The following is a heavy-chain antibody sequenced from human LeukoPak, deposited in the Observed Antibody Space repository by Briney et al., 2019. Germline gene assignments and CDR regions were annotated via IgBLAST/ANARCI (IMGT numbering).Heavy chain of an antibody. CDR3: ARVLAVALDY. J-gene: IGHJ4*02. CDR1: GFTVSSNY. D-gene: IGHD6-19*01. Sequence: GGSLRLSCAASGFTVSSNYMSWVRQAPGKGLEWVSVIYSGGSTYYADSVKGRFTISRDNSKNTLYLQMNSLRADDTAVYYCARVLAVALDYWGQGTLVTVSS. CDR2: IYSGGST. V-gene: IGHV3-53*01.